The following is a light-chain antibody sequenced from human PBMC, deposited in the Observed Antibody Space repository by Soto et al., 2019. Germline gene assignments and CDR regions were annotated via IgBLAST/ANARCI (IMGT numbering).Light chain of an antibody. Sequence: EIVMTQSPATLSLSPGERASLSCRASQSVGSNLAWYQQTAGQAPRLLIYDASTRATGIPARFSGSGSGTEFTLTIRSLQAVAVSFYSCQQYTTWPYTFGQGTKLEIK. J-gene: IGKJ2*01. CDR1: QSVGSN. CDR3: QQYTTWPYT. V-gene: IGKV3-15*01. CDR2: DAS.